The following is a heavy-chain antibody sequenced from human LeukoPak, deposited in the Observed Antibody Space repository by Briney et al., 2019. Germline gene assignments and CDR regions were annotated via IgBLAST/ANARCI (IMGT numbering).Heavy chain of an antibody. CDR3: AREIHYDSSGQRSLHAFDI. CDR1: GGSIGSGSYY. V-gene: IGHV4-61*02. Sequence: PSETLSLTCTVSGGSIGSGSYYWSWIRQPAGKGLEWIGRIYTSGSTNYNPSLKSRVTISVDTSKNQFSLKLSSVTAADTALYYCAREIHYDSSGQRSLHAFDIWGQGTMVTVSS. D-gene: IGHD3-22*01. J-gene: IGHJ3*02. CDR2: IYTSGST.